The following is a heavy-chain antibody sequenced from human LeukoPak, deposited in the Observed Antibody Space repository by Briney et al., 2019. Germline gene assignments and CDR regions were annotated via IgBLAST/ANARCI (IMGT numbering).Heavy chain of an antibody. CDR1: GYTFTSYG. Sequence: ASVKVSCKASGYTFTSYGISWVRQAPGQGLEWMGWISAYNGNTNYAKKLQGRVTMTTDTSTSTAYMELRSLRSDDTAVYYCARVLLWFGDPHSGYFQHWGQGTLVTVSS. CDR2: ISAYNGNT. V-gene: IGHV1-18*01. CDR3: ARVLLWFGDPHSGYFQH. D-gene: IGHD3-10*01. J-gene: IGHJ1*01.